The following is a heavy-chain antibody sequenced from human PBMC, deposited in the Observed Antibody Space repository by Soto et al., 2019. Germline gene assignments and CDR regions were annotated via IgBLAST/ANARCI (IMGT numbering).Heavy chain of an antibody. D-gene: IGHD1-26*01. CDR1: GYSFTSLY. CDR3: ARGVSAGVDY. CDR2: MQPSTGRT. V-gene: IGHV1-8*01. Sequence: GASVKVSCKASGYSFTSLYINWVLQTAGQGLEWMGWMQPSTGRTGYAQKFQGRVTMTRDTSINTAYMELTTLTSDDTAFYYCARGVSAGVDYWGQGTLVTVSS. J-gene: IGHJ4*02.